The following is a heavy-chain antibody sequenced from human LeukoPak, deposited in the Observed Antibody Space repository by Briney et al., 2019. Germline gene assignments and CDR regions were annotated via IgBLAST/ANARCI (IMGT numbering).Heavy chain of an antibody. CDR2: IYYSGST. V-gene: IGHV4-59*05. J-gene: IGHJ5*02. D-gene: IGHD2-2*01. CDR3: ARHCLVDCSSTSCYGGWFDP. Sequence: KTSETLSLTCTVSGGSISSYYWSWIRQPAGKGLEWIGSIYYSGSTYYNPSLKSRVTISVDTSKNQFSLKLSSVTAADTAVYYCARHCLVDCSSTSCYGGWFDPWGQGTLVTVSS. CDR1: GGSISSYY.